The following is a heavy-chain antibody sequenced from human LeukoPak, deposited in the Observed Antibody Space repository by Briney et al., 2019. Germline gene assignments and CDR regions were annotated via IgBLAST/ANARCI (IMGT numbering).Heavy chain of an antibody. CDR2: IIPIFGTA. J-gene: IGHJ4*02. D-gene: IGHD5-24*01. CDR1: GGTCSSYA. CDR3: ASGDGYNSDY. V-gene: IGHV1-69*05. Sequence: ASVKVSCKASGGTCSSYAISSVRQAPGQGLEWMGGIIPIFGTANYAQKFQGRVTITTDESTSTAYMELSSLRSEDTAVYYCASGDGYNSDYWGQGTLVTVSS.